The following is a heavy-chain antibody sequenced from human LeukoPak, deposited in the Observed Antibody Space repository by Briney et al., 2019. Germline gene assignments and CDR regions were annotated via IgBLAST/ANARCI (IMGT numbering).Heavy chain of an antibody. D-gene: IGHD4-17*01. CDR1: GASISNYY. CDR3: ARGKGIDDGDYGFKDRGFDY. Sequence: SETLSLTRSVSVSGASISNYYWSWIRQPPGKGLEWIGYIYNSGITNYKSSLKSRVTISVDTSRNQFSLKLRSVTAADTAVYYCARGKGIDDGDYGFKDRGFDYWSQGTLVTVSS. V-gene: IGHV4-59*01. J-gene: IGHJ4*02. CDR2: IYNSGIT.